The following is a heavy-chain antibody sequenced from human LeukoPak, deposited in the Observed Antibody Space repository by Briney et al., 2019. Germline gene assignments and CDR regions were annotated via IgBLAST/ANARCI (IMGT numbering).Heavy chain of an antibody. J-gene: IGHJ4*02. D-gene: IGHD3-22*01. CDR3: ARSHYDSSGSPIFGLGVDY. CDR1: GVSISSDGYS. CDR2: IHHSGST. V-gene: IGHV4-30-2*01. Sequence: PSETLSLTCAVSGVSISSDGYSWNWIRQPPGKGLEWIGYIHHSGSTYYNPSLKSRVTISVDRSKNQLSLKLSSVTAADTAMYYCARSHYDSSGSPIFGLGVDYWGQGTLVTVSS.